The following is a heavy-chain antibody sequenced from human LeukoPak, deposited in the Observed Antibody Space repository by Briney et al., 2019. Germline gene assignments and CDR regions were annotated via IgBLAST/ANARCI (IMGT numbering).Heavy chain of an antibody. CDR1: GGSMSNGRYS. D-gene: IGHD2-21*02. CDR2: MYRRGST. Sequence: SLTCALSGGSMSNGRYSKSWSRRPRAAVLVLIEYMYRRGSTYYNPSLKSRVTISVDRSKSQFSLKLRSLPAADTAVYYCARAHIVVVTAIFSESWFDPWGQGTLVTVSS. CDR3: ARAHIVVVTAIFSESWFDP. V-gene: IGHV4-30-2*01. J-gene: IGHJ5*02.